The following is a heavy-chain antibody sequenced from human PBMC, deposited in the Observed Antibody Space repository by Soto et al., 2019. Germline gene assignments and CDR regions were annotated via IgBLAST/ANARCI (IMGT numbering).Heavy chain of an antibody. Sequence: GGSLSLSCAASGFTFSSYGMHWVRQAPGKGLEWVAVISYDGSNKYYADSVKGRFTISRDNSKNTLYLQMNSLRAEDTAVYYCAKGSTAMTYFDYWGQGTLVTVSS. D-gene: IGHD5-18*01. V-gene: IGHV3-30*18. J-gene: IGHJ4*02. CDR2: ISYDGSNK. CDR1: GFTFSSYG. CDR3: AKGSTAMTYFDY.